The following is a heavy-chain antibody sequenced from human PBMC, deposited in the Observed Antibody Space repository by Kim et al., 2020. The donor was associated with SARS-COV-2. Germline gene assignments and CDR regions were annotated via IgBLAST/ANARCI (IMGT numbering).Heavy chain of an antibody. D-gene: IGHD3-16*01. Sequence: GGSLRLSCAASGFTFSNAWMSWVRQAPGKGLEWVGRIKSKTDGGTTDYAAPVKGRFTISRDDSKNTLYLQMNSLKTEDTAVYYCTTDPGYYDYIWGSSVAGYWGQGTLVTVSS. CDR1: GFTFSNAW. V-gene: IGHV3-15*01. J-gene: IGHJ4*02. CDR2: IKSKTDGGTT. CDR3: TTDPGYYDYIWGSSVAGY.